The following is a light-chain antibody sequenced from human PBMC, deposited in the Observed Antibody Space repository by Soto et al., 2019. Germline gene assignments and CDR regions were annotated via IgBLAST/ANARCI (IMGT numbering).Light chain of an antibody. CDR3: QQFNNYPP. CDR2: DAS. V-gene: IGKV1D-13*01. CDR1: QGISSA. J-gene: IGKJ3*01. Sequence: AIQLTQSPSSLSASVGDRVTITCRASQGISSALAWYQQKPGKAPKLLIYDASSLESGVPSRFSGSGSGIDFTLTISSLQPEDFATYYCQQFNNYPPFGPGTKVDIK.